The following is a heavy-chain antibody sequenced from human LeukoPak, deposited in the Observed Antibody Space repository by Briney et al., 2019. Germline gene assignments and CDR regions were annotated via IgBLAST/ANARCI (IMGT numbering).Heavy chain of an antibody. J-gene: IGHJ4*02. D-gene: IGHD1-26*01. CDR3: SRGGTYYGSFDY. CDR2: IGGSGGST. CDR1: GFTFSSYA. Sequence: GRSLRLSCAASGFTFSSYAMSWVRQAPGKGLEWVSAIGGSGGSTYYADSVKGRFTISRDNSKNTLYLQMNSLRAEDTAVYYCSRGGTYYGSFDYWGLGTLVTVSS. V-gene: IGHV3-23*01.